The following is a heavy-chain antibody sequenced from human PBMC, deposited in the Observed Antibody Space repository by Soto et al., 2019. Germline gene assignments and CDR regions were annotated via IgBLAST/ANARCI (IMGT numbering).Heavy chain of an antibody. D-gene: IGHD2-15*01. CDR3: ARVAVVVVAATRGVAFDI. V-gene: IGHV4-34*01. CDR1: GGSFSGYY. Sequence: TSETLSLTCAVYGGSFSGYYWSWIRQPPGKGLEWIGEINHSGSTNYNPSLKSRVTISVDTSKNQFSLKLSSVTAADTAVYYCARVAVVVVAATRGVAFDIWGQGTMVTVSS. J-gene: IGHJ3*02. CDR2: INHSGST.